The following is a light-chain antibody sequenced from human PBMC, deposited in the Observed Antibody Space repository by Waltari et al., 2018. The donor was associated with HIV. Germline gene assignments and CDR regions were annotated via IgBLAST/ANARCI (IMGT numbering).Light chain of an antibody. CDR3: KTRDMSGNLYV. V-gene: IGLV3-19*01. CDR2: GKN. Sequence: SSELTQDPAVSVALGQTVKITCQGDNLRTYYASWYQQKPGQGPVLVSYGKNRRPSGIPDRFSSAASRHKAFLTSTVAQAEDEAEYYCKTRDMSGNLYVFGTGTTVTVL. CDR1: NLRTYY. J-gene: IGLJ1*01.